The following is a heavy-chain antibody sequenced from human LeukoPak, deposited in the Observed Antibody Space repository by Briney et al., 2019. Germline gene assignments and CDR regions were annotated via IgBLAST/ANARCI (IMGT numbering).Heavy chain of an antibody. CDR2: IYSGGSA. Sequence: PGGSLRLSCAASGFTVSSNYMSWVRQAPGKGLEWVSVIYSGGSAYYADSVKGRFTISRDNSKNTLYLQMNSLRAEDTAVYYCASNLGIDSSVSYWGQGTLVTVSS. CDR3: ASNLGIDSSVSY. D-gene: IGHD3-22*01. V-gene: IGHV3-53*01. CDR1: GFTVSSNY. J-gene: IGHJ4*02.